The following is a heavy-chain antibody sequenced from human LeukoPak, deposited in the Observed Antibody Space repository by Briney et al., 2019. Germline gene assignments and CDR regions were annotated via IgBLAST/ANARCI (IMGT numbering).Heavy chain of an antibody. Sequence: ASVKVSCKASGYTFTSYDINWVRQATGQGLEWMGWINPNSGGTNYAQKFQGRVTMTRDTSISTAYMELSRLRSDDTAVYYCAHSNYAGDAFDIWGQGTMVTVSS. CDR2: INPNSGGT. D-gene: IGHD4-11*01. J-gene: IGHJ3*02. CDR3: AHSNYAGDAFDI. V-gene: IGHV1-2*02. CDR1: GYTFTSYD.